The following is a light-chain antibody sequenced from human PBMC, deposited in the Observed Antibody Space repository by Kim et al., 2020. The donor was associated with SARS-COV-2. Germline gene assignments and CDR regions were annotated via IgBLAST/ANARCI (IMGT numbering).Light chain of an antibody. V-gene: IGLV2-14*04. CDR1: SSDVGYYNY. CDR2: DVS. CDR3: SSYRGDNSFV. J-gene: IGLJ1*01. Sequence: GQSIASSCTGSSSDVGYYNYVSWFQQHPDKVPKLIIHDVSKRPSGVSDRFSGSKSGNTASLTISGLQAEDEADYYCSSYRGDNSFVFGTGTKVTVL.